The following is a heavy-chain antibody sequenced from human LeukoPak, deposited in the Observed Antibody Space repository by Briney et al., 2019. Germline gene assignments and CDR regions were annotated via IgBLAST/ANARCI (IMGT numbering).Heavy chain of an antibody. V-gene: IGHV4-30-2*01. CDR3: ARSSGVFNAFDI. Sequence: SETLSLTCTVSGGSISSADYYWTWIRQPPGKGLEWIGYISHSGGTYYNSSLLSRVTISADTSKNQFFLTLGSVTAADTAVYFCARSSGVFNAFDIWGQGTMVTVSS. J-gene: IGHJ3*02. D-gene: IGHD6-25*01. CDR2: ISHSGGT. CDR1: GGSISSADYY.